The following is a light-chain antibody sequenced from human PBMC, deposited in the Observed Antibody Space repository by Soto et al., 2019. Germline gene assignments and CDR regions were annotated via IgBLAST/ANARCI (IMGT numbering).Light chain of an antibody. Sequence: QSVLTQPASVSGSPGQSITISCTGTSSDVGTYNLVSWYQQHPGKAPKLMISETNERPSGVSYRFSTSKSGNTASLTISGLQAEDEADYYCCSFAPSGTYVFGTGTKLTVL. CDR3: CSFAPSGTYV. J-gene: IGLJ1*01. CDR1: SSDVGTYNL. CDR2: ETN. V-gene: IGLV2-23*01.